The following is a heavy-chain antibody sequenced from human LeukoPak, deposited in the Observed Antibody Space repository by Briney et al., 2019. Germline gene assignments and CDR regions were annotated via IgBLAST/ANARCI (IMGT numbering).Heavy chain of an antibody. J-gene: IGHJ3*02. CDR2: IKQDGSEK. D-gene: IGHD3-9*01. Sequence: PGGSLRLSCAASGFTFSSYWMSWVRQAPGKGLEWVANIKQDGSEKYYVDSVKGRFTISRDNAKNSLYLQMNSLRAEDTAVYYCARDGFDGRLTAFDIWGQGTMVTVSS. CDR1: GFTFSSYW. CDR3: ARDGFDGRLTAFDI. V-gene: IGHV3-7*01.